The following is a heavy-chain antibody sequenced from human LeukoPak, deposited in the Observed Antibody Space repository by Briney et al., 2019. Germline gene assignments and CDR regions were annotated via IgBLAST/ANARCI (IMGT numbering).Heavy chain of an antibody. J-gene: IGHJ4*02. CDR3: AKGGKRYCSGGSCYGPFDY. Sequence: GGSLRLSCAASGFTFSSYWMHWVRQAPGKGLEWVAVIPYDGSNKYYADSVKGRFTISRDNSKNTLYLQMNSLRAEDTAVYYCAKGGKRYCSGGSCYGPFDYWGQGTLVTVSS. CDR1: GFTFSSYW. D-gene: IGHD2-15*01. V-gene: IGHV3-30*18. CDR2: IPYDGSNK.